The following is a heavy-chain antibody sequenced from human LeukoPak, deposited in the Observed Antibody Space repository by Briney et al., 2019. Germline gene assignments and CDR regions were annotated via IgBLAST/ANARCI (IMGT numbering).Heavy chain of an antibody. D-gene: IGHD3-3*01. Sequence: SETLSLTCAVYGRSFSGYYWSWVRQPPGKGLEWIGEINHSRSTTYNPSLRSRVTISVDTSKNQFSLKLSSVPAADTAVYYCARAPIPYDYFDYWGQGTLVTVSS. CDR2: INHSRST. CDR3: ARAPIPYDYFDY. CDR1: GRSFSGYY. V-gene: IGHV4-34*01. J-gene: IGHJ4*02.